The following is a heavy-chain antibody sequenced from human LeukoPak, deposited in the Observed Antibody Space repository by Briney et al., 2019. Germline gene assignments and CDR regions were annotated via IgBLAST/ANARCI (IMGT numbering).Heavy chain of an antibody. V-gene: IGHV3-74*01. CDR1: GFTFSSYW. CDR2: INSDGSST. J-gene: IGHJ4*02. CDR3: ARVYPDPAYCGGDCYSPFDY. D-gene: IGHD2-21*02. Sequence: GGSLRLSCAASGFTFSSYWMDWVRQAPGKGLVWVSHINSDGSSTSYADSVKGRFTISRDNAKYTLYLQMNSLRAEDTAVYYCARVYPDPAYCGGDCYSPFDYWGQGTLVTVSS.